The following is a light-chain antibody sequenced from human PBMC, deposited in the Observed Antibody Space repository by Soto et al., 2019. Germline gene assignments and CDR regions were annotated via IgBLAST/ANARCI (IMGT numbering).Light chain of an antibody. CDR1: QSVSSY. CDR2: DAS. V-gene: IGKV3-11*01. CDR3: QQGRNWHT. Sequence: DIVLTQSPATLSLSPGEKVTLSCRASQSVSSYLAWYQQKPGQAPRLLIYDASKRATGIPARFSGSGSGTNLTLTISSIEHKYFAVYYCQQGRNWHTFGQGPRLEFK. J-gene: IGKJ5*01.